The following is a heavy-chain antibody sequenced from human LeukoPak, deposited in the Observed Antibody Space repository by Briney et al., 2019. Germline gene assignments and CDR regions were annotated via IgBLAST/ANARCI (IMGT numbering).Heavy chain of an antibody. CDR3: AREKYSSSFGCDY. CDR1: GFTFSSYW. V-gene: IGHV3-7*01. D-gene: IGHD6-6*01. CDR2: IKQDGSEK. Sequence: PGGSLRLSCAASGFTFSSYWMSWVRQAPGKGLEWVANIKQDGSEKYYVDSVKGRFTISRDNARNSLYLQMNSLRAEDTAVYYCAREKYSSSFGCDYWGQGTLVTISS. J-gene: IGHJ4*02.